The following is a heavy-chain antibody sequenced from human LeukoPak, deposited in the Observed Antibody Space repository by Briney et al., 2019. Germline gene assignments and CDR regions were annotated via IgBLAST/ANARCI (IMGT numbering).Heavy chain of an antibody. J-gene: IGHJ4*02. CDR2: ISYDGSNK. V-gene: IGHV3-30-3*01. CDR3: AADVGSSWWEVYYFDY. Sequence: PGGSLRLSCAASGFTFSSYAMHWVRQAPGKGLEWVAVISYDGSNKYYADSVKGRFTISRDNSKNTLYLQMNSLRAEDTAVYYCAADVGSSWWEVYYFDYWGQGTLVTVSS. CDR1: GFTFSSYA. D-gene: IGHD6-13*01.